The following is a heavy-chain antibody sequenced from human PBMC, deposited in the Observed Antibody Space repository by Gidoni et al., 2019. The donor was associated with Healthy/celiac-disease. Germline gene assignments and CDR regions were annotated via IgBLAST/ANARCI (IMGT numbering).Heavy chain of an antibody. CDR2: ISGSGGST. D-gene: IGHD6-6*01. Sequence: EVQLLESGGGLVQPGGSLRLSCAASGFTFSSYAMSWVRQAPGKGLEVVSAISGSGGSTYYADSVKGRFTISRDNSKNTLYRQMNSLRAEDTAVYYCAKDGSAYSSSWGFFRYWGQGTLVTVSS. V-gene: IGHV3-23*01. J-gene: IGHJ4*02. CDR3: AKDGSAYSSSWGFFRY. CDR1: GFTFSSYA.